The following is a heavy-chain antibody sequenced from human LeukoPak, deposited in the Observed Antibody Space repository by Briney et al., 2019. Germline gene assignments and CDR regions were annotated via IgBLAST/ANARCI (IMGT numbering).Heavy chain of an antibody. D-gene: IGHD4-17*01. Sequence: GGSPRLSCAASGFTFSSYWMQWVRQAPGKGLVWVSRIRSDGSSTSYADSVKGRFTISRDNAKNTLYLQMNSLIAEDTAVYCCARNGGDNYGDLEYWGQGTLVTVSS. CDR3: ARNGGDNYGDLEY. CDR1: GFTFSSYW. V-gene: IGHV3-74*01. J-gene: IGHJ4*02. CDR2: IRSDGSST.